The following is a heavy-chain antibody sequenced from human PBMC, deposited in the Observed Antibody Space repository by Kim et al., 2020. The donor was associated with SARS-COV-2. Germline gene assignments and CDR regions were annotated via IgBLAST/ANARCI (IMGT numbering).Heavy chain of an antibody. J-gene: IGHJ3*02. V-gene: IGHV4-34*01. CDR2: INHSGST. Sequence: SETLSLTCAVYGGSFSGYYWSWIRQPPGKGLEWIGEINHSGSTNYNPSPKSRVTISVDTSKSKFPLRLSSVTAADTAVYYCARPLRGRPRDGSLGDAFDIWGQGAMVTVSS. CDR3: ARPLRGRPRDGSLGDAFDI. CDR1: GGSFSGYY. D-gene: IGHD5-12*01.